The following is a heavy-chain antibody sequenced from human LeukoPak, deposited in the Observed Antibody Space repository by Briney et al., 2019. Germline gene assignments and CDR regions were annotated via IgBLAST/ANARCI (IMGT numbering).Heavy chain of an antibody. CDR3: ARAGGGYDSGYFDY. CDR1: GDSISSGDYY. V-gene: IGHV4-30-4*01. Sequence: SETLSLTCTVSGDSISSGDYYWGWIRQLPGKGLEWIGYIYYSGSTYYNPSLKSRVTISVDTSKNQFSLKLSSVTAAETAVYYCARAGGGYDSGYFDYWGQGTLVTVSS. J-gene: IGHJ4*02. CDR2: IYYSGST. D-gene: IGHD5-12*01.